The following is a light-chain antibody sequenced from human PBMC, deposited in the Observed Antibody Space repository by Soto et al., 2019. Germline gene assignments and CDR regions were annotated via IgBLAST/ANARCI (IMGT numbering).Light chain of an antibody. Sequence: DIQMTQSPSSLSASVGDRVTITCRASKSISSYLNWYQQKPGKAPKLLIYAASSLQSGVPSRFSGSGSGTDFTLTISSRQPEDFATYYCQQSYSTPFTFGPGTKVDIK. J-gene: IGKJ3*01. V-gene: IGKV1-39*01. CDR1: KSISSY. CDR2: AAS. CDR3: QQSYSTPFT.